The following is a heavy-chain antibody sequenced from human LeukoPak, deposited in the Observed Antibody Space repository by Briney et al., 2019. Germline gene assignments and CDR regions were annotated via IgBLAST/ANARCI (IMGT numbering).Heavy chain of an antibody. Sequence: GGSLRLSCAASGFTFSSYAMSWVRQAPGKGLEWVSSISGSGGSTYYADSVKGRFTISRDNSKNTLYLQMNSLRAEDTAVYYCAKWYSSGWYVDAFDIWGQGTMVTVSS. V-gene: IGHV3-23*01. CDR1: GFTFSSYA. CDR3: AKWYSSGWYVDAFDI. D-gene: IGHD6-19*01. CDR2: ISGSGGST. J-gene: IGHJ3*02.